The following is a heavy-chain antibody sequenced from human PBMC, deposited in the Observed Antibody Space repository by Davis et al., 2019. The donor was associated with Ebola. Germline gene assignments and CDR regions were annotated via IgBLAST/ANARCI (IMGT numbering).Heavy chain of an antibody. CDR1: GGSISSGDYY. D-gene: IGHD2-15*01. Sequence: SETLSLTCTVSGGSISSGDYYWSWIRQPPGKGLEWIGYIYYSGSTYYNPSLKSRVTISVDTSKNQFSLKLSSVTAADTAVYYCARGDIVVVVAADAFDIWGQGTMVTVSS. V-gene: IGHV4-30-4*01. J-gene: IGHJ3*02. CDR2: IYYSGST. CDR3: ARGDIVVVVAADAFDI.